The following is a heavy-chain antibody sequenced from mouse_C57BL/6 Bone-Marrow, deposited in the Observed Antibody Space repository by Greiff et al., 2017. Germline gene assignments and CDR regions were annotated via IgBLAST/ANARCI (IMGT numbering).Heavy chain of an antibody. CDR2: IYPRSGNT. D-gene: IGHD1-1*01. CDR1: GYTFTSYG. J-gene: IGHJ3*01. V-gene: IGHV1-81*01. CDR3: ARDPFMYYYGSSWFAY. Sequence: QVPLKESGAELARPGASVKLSCKASGYTFTSYGISWVQQRTGQGLEWIGEIYPRSGNTYYNEKFTGKATLTADKSSSTAYIELRSLTSEDAAAYFCARDPFMYYYGSSWFAYWGQGTLVTVSA.